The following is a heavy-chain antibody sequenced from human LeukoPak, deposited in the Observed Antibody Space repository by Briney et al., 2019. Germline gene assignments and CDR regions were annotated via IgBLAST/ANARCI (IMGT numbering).Heavy chain of an antibody. CDR2: IYYSGST. V-gene: IGHV4-39*07. CDR3: ATRENLWFGDSIVDY. CDR1: GGSISSSSYY. D-gene: IGHD3-10*01. Sequence: SETLSLTCTVSGGSISSSSYYWGWIRQPPGKGLEWIGSIYYSGSTYYNPSLKSRVTISVDTSKNQFSLKLSSVTAADTAVYYCATRENLWFGDSIVDYWGQGTLVTVSS. J-gene: IGHJ4*02.